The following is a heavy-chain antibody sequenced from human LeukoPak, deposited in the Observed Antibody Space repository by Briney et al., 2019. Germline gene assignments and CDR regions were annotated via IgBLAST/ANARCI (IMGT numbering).Heavy chain of an antibody. CDR3: DSSGPVFDY. Sequence: GGSLRLSCAASGFTFSNYGMSWVRQAPGKGLEWVSTISGSGGNTYYADSVKGRFTISRDTSKNTLYLQMNSPRAEDTAVYYYDSSGPVFDYWGQGTLVTVSS. V-gene: IGHV3-23*01. J-gene: IGHJ4*02. CDR2: ISGSGGNT. CDR1: GFTFSNYG. D-gene: IGHD3-22*01.